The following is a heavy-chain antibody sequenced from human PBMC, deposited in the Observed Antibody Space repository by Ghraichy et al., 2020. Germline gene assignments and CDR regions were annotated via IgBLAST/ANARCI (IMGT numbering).Heavy chain of an antibody. V-gene: IGHV6-1*01. D-gene: IGHD1-1*01. CDR1: GDSVSSNSAA. J-gene: IGHJ6*03. Sequence: SQTLSLTCAISGDSVSSNSAAWNWIRQSPSRGLEWLGRTYYRSKWFHEYAVSVKSRITINPDTSKQQFSLQLSSVTPEDTAVYYCAREGSYDNYVNYMDVWGKGTTVTVSS. CDR2: TYYRSKWFH. CDR3: AREGSYDNYVNYMDV.